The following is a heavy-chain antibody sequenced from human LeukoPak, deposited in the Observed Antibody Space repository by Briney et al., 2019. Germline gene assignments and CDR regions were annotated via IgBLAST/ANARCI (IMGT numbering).Heavy chain of an antibody. CDR3: ARVSSGWSGWFDP. D-gene: IGHD6-19*01. CDR2: INPSGGST. Sequence: ASVKVSCKASGYTFTSYYMHWVRQASGQGLEWMGIINPSGGSTSYAQKFQGRVTMTRDMSTSTVYMELSSLRSEDTAVYYCARVSSGWSGWFDPWGQGTLVTVSS. V-gene: IGHV1-46*01. J-gene: IGHJ5*02. CDR1: GYTFTSYY.